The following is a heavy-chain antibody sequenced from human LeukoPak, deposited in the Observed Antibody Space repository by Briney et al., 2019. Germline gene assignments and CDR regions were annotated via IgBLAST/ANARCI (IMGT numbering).Heavy chain of an antibody. CDR1: GFTFSSYS. V-gene: IGHV3-48*01. Sequence: GGSLRLSCAASGFTFSSYSMNWVRQAPGMGLEWVSYISSSSSTIYYADSVKGRFTISRDNAKNSLYLHMNSLRAEDTAVYYCARAPRAFASDYWGQGTLVTVSS. CDR3: ARAPRAFASDY. CDR2: ISSSSSTI. J-gene: IGHJ4*02. D-gene: IGHD2/OR15-2a*01.